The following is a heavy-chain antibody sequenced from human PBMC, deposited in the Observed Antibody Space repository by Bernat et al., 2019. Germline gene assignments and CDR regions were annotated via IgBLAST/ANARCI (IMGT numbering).Heavy chain of an antibody. Sequence: EVQLVESGGGLVKPGGSLRLSCAASGFTFSGHSMNWVREAPGRGREWVSSISSSSSSIYYADSVKGRFTSSRDNAKNSLYLQMNGLRAEDTTVYYCARDRGGVVTAAYFDYWGQGTLVTVSS. J-gene: IGHJ4*02. CDR3: ARDRGGVVTAAYFDY. CDR2: ISSSSSSI. D-gene: IGHD2-2*01. CDR1: GFTFSGHS. V-gene: IGHV3-21*01.